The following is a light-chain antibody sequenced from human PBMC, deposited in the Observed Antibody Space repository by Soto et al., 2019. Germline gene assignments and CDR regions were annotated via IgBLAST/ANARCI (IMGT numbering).Light chain of an antibody. J-gene: IGKJ1*01. Sequence: EIVVTQSTGTLSFSPGERATLSCRTSQSVSNNYLAXXXXXXXXXXXXLXSGXXSMXTGVPDRLSGSGSGTDFTLSISRLEPEDFAVYYCQQYSNLWTFGQGTKVDIK. CDR1: QSVSNNY. CDR2: GXX. V-gene: IGKV3-20*01. CDR3: QQYSNLWT.